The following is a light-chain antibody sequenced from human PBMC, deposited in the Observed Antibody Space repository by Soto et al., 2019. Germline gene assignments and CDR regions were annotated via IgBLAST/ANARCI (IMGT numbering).Light chain of an antibody. CDR3: QQYSNSPFT. CDR1: KSVSSSY. CDR2: GAS. Sequence: EIVLTQSPGTLSLSPGERATLSCRASKSVSSSYLAWYQQKPGQAPRLLIYGASSRATGIPDRFSGSGSGTDFTLTISRLEPEDFAVYYCQQYSNSPFTFGPGTKVDIK. J-gene: IGKJ3*01. V-gene: IGKV3-20*01.